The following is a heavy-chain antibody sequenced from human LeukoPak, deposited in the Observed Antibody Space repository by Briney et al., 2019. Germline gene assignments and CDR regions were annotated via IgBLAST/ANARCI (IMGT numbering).Heavy chain of an antibody. CDR2: ITGSSSPI. CDR1: GFTFSSYT. Sequence: QPGGSLRLSCAASGFTFSSYTMYWVRQAPGRGLEWVSYITGSSSPIYYADSVKGRFTVSRDNAKNSLYLQMNSLRDEDTAVYYCAREIEAFDIWGQGTMVTVSS. D-gene: IGHD3-22*01. CDR3: AREIEAFDI. V-gene: IGHV3-48*02. J-gene: IGHJ3*02.